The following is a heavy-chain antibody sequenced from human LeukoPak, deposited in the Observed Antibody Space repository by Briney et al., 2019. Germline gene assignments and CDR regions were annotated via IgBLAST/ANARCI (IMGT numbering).Heavy chain of an antibody. D-gene: IGHD3-22*01. J-gene: IGHJ4*02. CDR1: GGSISNSSYY. Sequence: SETLSLTCTVSGGSISNSSYYWGWIRQPPGKGLEWIGSIYYSGSTYYNPSLKSRVTISVDTSKNQFSLKLSSVTAADTAVYYCARDPLNYYDSSGQQPFEGYDYWGQGTLVTVSS. CDR2: IYYSGST. CDR3: ARDPLNYYDSSGQQPFEGYDY. V-gene: IGHV4-39*07.